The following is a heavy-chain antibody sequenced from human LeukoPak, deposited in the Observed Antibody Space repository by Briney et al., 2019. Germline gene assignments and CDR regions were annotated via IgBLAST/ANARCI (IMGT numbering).Heavy chain of an antibody. Sequence: ASETLSLTCTVSGYSISSGYYWGWIRQPPGKALEWIGSIYHSGSTYYNPSLKSRVTISVDTSKNQFSLKLSSVTAADTAVYYCVKGSKAVLITRDHYMDVWGKGTTVTISS. V-gene: IGHV4-38-2*02. CDR1: GYSISSGYY. D-gene: IGHD3-22*01. CDR2: IYHSGST. CDR3: VKGSKAVLITRDHYMDV. J-gene: IGHJ6*03.